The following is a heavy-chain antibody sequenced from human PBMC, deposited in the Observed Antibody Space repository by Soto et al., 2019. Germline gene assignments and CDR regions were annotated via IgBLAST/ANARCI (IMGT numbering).Heavy chain of an antibody. CDR1: GYTFTSYA. D-gene: IGHD1-20*01. CDR3: ASSGLTGTEGFDP. J-gene: IGHJ5*02. Sequence: QVQLVQSGAEVKKPGASVKVSCKASGYTFTSYAMHWVRQAPGQRLEWMGWINAGNGNTQYSQKFQGRVTITKDTSASIAYMELSSLRSEDTAVYYCASSGLTGTEGFDPWRQGTLVTVSS. V-gene: IGHV1-3*01. CDR2: INAGNGNT.